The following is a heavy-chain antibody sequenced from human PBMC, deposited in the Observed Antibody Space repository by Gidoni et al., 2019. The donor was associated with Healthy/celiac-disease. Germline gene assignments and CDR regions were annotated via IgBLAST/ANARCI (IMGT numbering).Heavy chain of an antibody. D-gene: IGHD3-22*01. CDR3: ARDRRYYYDSSGFYFDY. V-gene: IGHV4-31*03. J-gene: IGHJ4*02. Sequence: QVQLQESGPGLVKPSQNLSLTCTVSGGSISSGGYYWSWSRQHPGKGLEWIGYIYYSGSTYYNPSLKSRVTISVDTSKNQFSLKLSSVTAADTAVYYCARDRRYYYDSSGFYFDYWGQGTLVTVSS. CDR1: GGSISSGGYY. CDR2: IYYSGST.